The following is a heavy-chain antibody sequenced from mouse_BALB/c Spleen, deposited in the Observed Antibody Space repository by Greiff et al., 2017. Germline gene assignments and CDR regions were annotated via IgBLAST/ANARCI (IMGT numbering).Heavy chain of an antibody. CDR3: ARFMITTDFDY. CDR1: GYTFTSYW. D-gene: IGHD2-4*01. Sequence: QVQLQQPGAELVKPGASVKLSCKASGYTFTSYWMHWVKLRPGQGFEWIGYINPSTGYTEYNQKFKDKATLTADKSSSTAYMQLSSLTSEDSAVYYCARFMITTDFDYWGQGTTLTVSS. CDR2: INPSTGYT. V-gene: IGHV1-7*01. J-gene: IGHJ2*01.